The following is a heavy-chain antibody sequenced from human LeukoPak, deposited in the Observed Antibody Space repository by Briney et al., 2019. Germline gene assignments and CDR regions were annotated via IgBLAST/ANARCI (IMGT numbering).Heavy chain of an antibody. CDR2: ISAYNGNT. D-gene: IGHD6-6*01. Sequence: PSVKLSCNAPDYTFTSRGISRVRQPPGPGLEREGRISAYNGNTKYARKLQDRVTMTTDASTTTAYVEVRSLTSGDASVYYCARGSAMAQKPLVRHVDSWGQGTLVIVSS. CDR1: DYTFTSRG. V-gene: IGHV1-18*01. J-gene: IGHJ4*02. CDR3: ARGSAMAQKPLVRHVDS.